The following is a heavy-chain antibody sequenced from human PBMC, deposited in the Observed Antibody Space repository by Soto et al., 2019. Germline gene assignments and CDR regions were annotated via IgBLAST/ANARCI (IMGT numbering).Heavy chain of an antibody. CDR3: ARSVLRYFDRTFDY. V-gene: IGHV3-48*01. J-gene: IGHJ4*02. CDR1: GFTFSSYS. D-gene: IGHD3-9*01. CDR2: ISSSSTTI. Sequence: EVQLVESGGGLVQPGGSLRLSCAASGFTFSSYSMNWVRQAPGKGLEWVSYISSSSTTIYDADSEKGRITISSDNAKNSLYLQMNSLRAEDTAVYYCARSVLRYFDRTFDYWGQGTLVTVSS.